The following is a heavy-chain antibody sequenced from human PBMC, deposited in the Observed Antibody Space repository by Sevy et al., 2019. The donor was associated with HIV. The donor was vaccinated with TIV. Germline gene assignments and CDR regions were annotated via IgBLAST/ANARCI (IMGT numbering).Heavy chain of an antibody. CDR2: TWYDGNNK. CDR3: ASGPLRYCSSTSCYEGDYYYYGMDV. J-gene: IGHJ6*02. V-gene: IGHV3-33*01. Sequence: GGSLRLSCAASGFTFSNYGIHWVRQAPGKGLEWVAVTWYDGNNKNYTDSVKGRFTIYRVNSKKTLYLKVNSLRTDDTAVYYCASGPLRYCSSTSCYEGDYYYYGMDVWGQGTTVTVSS. CDR1: GFTFSNYG. D-gene: IGHD2-2*01.